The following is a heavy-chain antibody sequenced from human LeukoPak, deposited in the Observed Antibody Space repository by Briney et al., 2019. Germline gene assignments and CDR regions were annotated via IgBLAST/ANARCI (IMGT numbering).Heavy chain of an antibody. V-gene: IGHV3-30*02. J-gene: IGHJ6*03. CDR1: GFTFSSYG. CDR3: AKDSSYYGSGSPYYYYMDV. D-gene: IGHD3-10*01. CDR2: IRYDGSNK. Sequence: TGGSLRLSCAASGFTFSSYGMHWVRQAPGKGLEWVAFIRYDGSNKYYADSVKGRFTISRDNSKNTLYLQMNSLRAEDTAVYYCAKDSSYYGSGSPYYYYMDVWGKGTTVTVSS.